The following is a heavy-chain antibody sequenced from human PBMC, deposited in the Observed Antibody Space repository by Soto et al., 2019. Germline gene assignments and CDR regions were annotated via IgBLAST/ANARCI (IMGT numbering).Heavy chain of an antibody. CDR1: GFTFDDYA. D-gene: IGHD5-18*01. CDR3: AKGVTAMAVYYYYYYCMDV. CDR2: ISGDGGST. J-gene: IGHJ6*02. Sequence: GGSLRLSCAASGFTFDDYAMHWVRQAPGKGLEWVSLISGDGGSTYYADSVKGRFTISRDNSKNSLYLQMNSLRTEDTALYYCAKGVTAMAVYYYYYYCMDVWGQGTTVTVSS. V-gene: IGHV3-43*02.